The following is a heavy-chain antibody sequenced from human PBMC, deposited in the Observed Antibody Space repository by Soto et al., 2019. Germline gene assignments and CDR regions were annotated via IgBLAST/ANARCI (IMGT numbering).Heavy chain of an antibody. CDR2: ISAYNGNT. D-gene: IGHD3-22*01. Sequence: ASVKVSCKASCYTFTSYGISWVRQAPGQGLEWMGWISAYNGNTNYAQKLQGRVTMTTDTSTSTAYMELRSLRSDDTAVYYCARGHPLIYDSSGYYYFDYWGQGTLVTVSS. J-gene: IGHJ4*02. CDR3: ARGHPLIYDSSGYYYFDY. CDR1: CYTFTSYG. V-gene: IGHV1-18*01.